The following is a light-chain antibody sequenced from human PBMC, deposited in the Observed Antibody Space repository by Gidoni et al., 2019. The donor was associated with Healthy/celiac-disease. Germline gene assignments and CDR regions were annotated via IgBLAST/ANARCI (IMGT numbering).Light chain of an antibody. Sequence: QSALTQPASVSGSPGQSITISCPGTSRDVGGYNYVSWYQQHPGKAPKLIIYAVSNRPSGVSKRFSGSKSGNTASLTISGLQAEDEADYYCSSYTSSSAVVFGGGTKLTVL. CDR3: SSYTSSSAVV. V-gene: IGLV2-14*01. CDR1: SRDVGGYNY. J-gene: IGLJ2*01. CDR2: AVS.